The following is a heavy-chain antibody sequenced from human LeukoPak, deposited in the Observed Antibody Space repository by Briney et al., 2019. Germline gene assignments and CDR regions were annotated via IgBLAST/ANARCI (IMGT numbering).Heavy chain of an antibody. CDR1: EGTFSNYA. CDR2: IIPVSGTP. J-gene: IGHJ3*02. Sequence: ASVKVSCKASEGTFSNYAISWVRQAPGQGLEWMGGIIPVSGTPNYARKFQGRVTISADDSTTTAYMELSSLRSEDTAVYYCARVTDYTMGGTAFDIWGQGTMVTVSS. CDR3: ARVTDYTMGGTAFDI. V-gene: IGHV1-69*13. D-gene: IGHD4-11*01.